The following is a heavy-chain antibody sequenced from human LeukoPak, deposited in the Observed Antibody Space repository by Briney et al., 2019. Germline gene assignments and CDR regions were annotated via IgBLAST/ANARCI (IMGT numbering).Heavy chain of an antibody. D-gene: IGHD3-16*01. CDR3: ARITPTYWFDP. V-gene: IGHV4-59*12. CDR1: GGSIGDYY. J-gene: IGHJ5*02. CDR2: VYYTGAT. Sequence: SETLSLTCAVSGGSIGDYYWSWVRQTPGKGLEWIGFVYYTGATNYNPSLKSRVTMSVDTSKNQFSLKLSSVTAADTAVYYCARITPTYWFDPWGQGTLVTVSS.